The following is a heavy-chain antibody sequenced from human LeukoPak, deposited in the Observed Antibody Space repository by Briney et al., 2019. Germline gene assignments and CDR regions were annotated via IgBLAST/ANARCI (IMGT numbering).Heavy chain of an antibody. CDR3: ARGFSFRIAAAVFDY. J-gene: IGHJ4*02. D-gene: IGHD6-13*01. CDR1: GGSISSYY. V-gene: IGHV4-59*01. CDR2: IYYSGST. Sequence: SETLSLTCTVSGGSISSYYWSWIRQPPGKGLEWIGYIYYSGSTNYNPSLKSRVTISVDTSKNQFSLKLSSVTAADTAVYYCARGFSFRIAAAVFDYWGQGTLVTVSS.